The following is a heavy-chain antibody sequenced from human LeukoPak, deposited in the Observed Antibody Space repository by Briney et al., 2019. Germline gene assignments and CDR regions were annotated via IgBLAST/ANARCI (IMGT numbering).Heavy chain of an antibody. CDR1: GGSFSGYY. D-gene: IGHD2-15*01. V-gene: IGHV4-34*01. CDR2: INHSGST. Sequence: SETLSLTCAVYGGSFSGYYWSWIRQPPGKGLEWIGEINHSGSTNYNPSLKGRVTISVDTSKNQFSLKLSSVTAADTAVYYCARGSQSLGYCSGGSCRAEIFDYWGQGTLVTVSS. J-gene: IGHJ4*02. CDR3: ARGSQSLGYCSGGSCRAEIFDY.